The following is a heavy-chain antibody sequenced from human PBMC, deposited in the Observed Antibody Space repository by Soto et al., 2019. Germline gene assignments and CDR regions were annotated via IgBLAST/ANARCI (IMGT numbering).Heavy chain of an antibody. CDR1: VGTVSRYA. D-gene: IGHD5-18*01. CDR2: IIPMFGTA. Sequence: GAAVTVSCKACVGTVSRYAISWVRQAPGRGGEWMGGIIPMFGTANYAQESQERRTIIAGESTKTAHTEQSSRRCADTAVDYYGDGDRGYSYGSFDYWGQGTLVTVSS. CDR3: GDGDRGYSYGSFDY. V-gene: IGHV1-69*13. J-gene: IGHJ4*02.